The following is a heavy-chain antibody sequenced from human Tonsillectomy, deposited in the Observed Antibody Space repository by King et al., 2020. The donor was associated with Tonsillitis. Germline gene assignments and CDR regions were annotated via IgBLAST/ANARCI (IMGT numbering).Heavy chain of an antibody. CDR2: YYPDDSDT. V-gene: IGHV5-51*01. D-gene: IGHD5-18*01. J-gene: IGHJ4*02. CDR1: GYSFTSYW. CDR3: ARQRTAMAYFDS. Sequence: QLVQSGAEVKNPGESLKISCKASGYSFTSYWIGWVRQMPGKGLEWMGIYYPDDSDTRYSPSFQGQVTFSADTSISTAYLQWTSLTASDTARYYCARQRTAMAYFDSWGQGTLVTVSS.